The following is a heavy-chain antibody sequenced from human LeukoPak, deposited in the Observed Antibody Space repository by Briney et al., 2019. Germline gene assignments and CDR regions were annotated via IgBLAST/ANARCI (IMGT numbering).Heavy chain of an antibody. CDR2: IRYDGSDK. CDR1: GFTFSSYG. V-gene: IGHV3-30*02. Sequence: GGSLRLSCAASGFTFSSYGMSWVRQAPGKGLEWVAFIRYDGSDKYYADSVKGRFTISRDNSKNTLYLQMNSLRAEDTAVYYCAKRYYYDGYAFDIWGQGTMVTVSS. D-gene: IGHD3-22*01. CDR3: AKRYYYDGYAFDI. J-gene: IGHJ3*02.